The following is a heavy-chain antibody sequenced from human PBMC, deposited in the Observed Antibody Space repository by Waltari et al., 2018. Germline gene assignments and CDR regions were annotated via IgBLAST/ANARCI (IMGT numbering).Heavy chain of an antibody. CDR1: GFTFSSYW. D-gene: IGHD1-1*01. Sequence: EVQLVESGGGLVQPGGSLRLSCAASGFTFSSYWMHWVRQAPGKGLVWVSVIYSGGSTYYADSVKGRFTISRDNSKNTLYLQMNSLRAEDTAVYYCAFPGGTFDYWGQGTLVTVSS. CDR2: IYSGGST. V-gene: IGHV3-66*01. J-gene: IGHJ4*02. CDR3: AFPGGTFDY.